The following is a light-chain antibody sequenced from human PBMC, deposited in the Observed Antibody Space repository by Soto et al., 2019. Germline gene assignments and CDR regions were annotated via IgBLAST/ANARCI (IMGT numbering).Light chain of an antibody. J-gene: IGLJ1*01. CDR2: EGS. Sequence: QSALTQPASVSGSPGQSITISCTGTRSDVGTYNFVSWYQQHPGKVPKLMIYEGSMRPSGISNRFSGSKSGNTASLTISGLQGEDEADYYCCSYAGGGTFVFGTGTKVTVL. CDR3: CSYAGGGTFV. CDR1: RSDVGTYNF. V-gene: IGLV2-23*03.